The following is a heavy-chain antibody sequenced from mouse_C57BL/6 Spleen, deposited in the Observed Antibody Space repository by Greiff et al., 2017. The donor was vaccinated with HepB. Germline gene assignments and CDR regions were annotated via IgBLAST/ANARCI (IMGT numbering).Heavy chain of an antibody. Sequence: EVHLVESGGGLVKPGGSLKLSCAASGFTFSDYGMHWVRQAPEKGLEWVAYISSGSSTIYYADTVKGRFTISRDNAKNTLFLQMTSLRSEDTAMYYCADSNYSSWFAYWGQGTLVTVSA. CDR3: ADSNYSSWFAY. CDR1: GFTFSDYG. J-gene: IGHJ3*01. CDR2: ISSGSSTI. D-gene: IGHD2-5*01. V-gene: IGHV5-17*01.